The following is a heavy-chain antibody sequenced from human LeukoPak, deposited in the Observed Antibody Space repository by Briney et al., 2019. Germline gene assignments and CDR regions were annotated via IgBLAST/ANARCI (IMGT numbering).Heavy chain of an antibody. CDR2: FCHGGST. V-gene: IGHV4-38-2*02. CDR3: ARVKDNWNVAVFDY. J-gene: IGHJ4*02. Sequence: SETLSLTCTISGYSISTGDYWDWIRQPPGKGLEWIGTFCHGGSTYYNPSLKSRVTISVDTSKNQFSLNLTSVTAADTAVYYCARVKDNWNVAVFDYWGQGTLVTVSS. CDR1: GYSISTGDY. D-gene: IGHD1-20*01.